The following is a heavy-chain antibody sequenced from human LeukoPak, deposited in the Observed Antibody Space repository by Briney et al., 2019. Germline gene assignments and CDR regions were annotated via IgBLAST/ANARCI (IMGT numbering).Heavy chain of an antibody. CDR2: INHSGST. J-gene: IGHJ6*02. V-gene: IGHV4-34*01. Sequence: SETLSLTCAVYSGSFSAYYWSWIRQPPGKGLEWIGEINHSGSTNYNPSLKSRVTILVDTSKNQFSLKLSSVTAADTAVYYCAREGVGLAIGDYWGQGTTVTVS. D-gene: IGHD3-10*01. CDR3: AREGVGLAIGDY. CDR1: SGSFSAYY.